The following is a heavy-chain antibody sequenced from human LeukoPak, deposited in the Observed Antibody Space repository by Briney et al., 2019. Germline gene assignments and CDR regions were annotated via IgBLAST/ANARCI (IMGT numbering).Heavy chain of an antibody. J-gene: IGHJ4*02. CDR1: GGSFSGYY. D-gene: IGHD6-13*01. Sequence: PSETLSLTCAVYGGSFSGYYWSWIRQPPGKGLEWIGEINHSGSTNYNPSLKSRVTISVDTSKNQFSLKLSSVTAADTAVYYCARDWAAAAGTFDYWGQGTLVTVSS. CDR2: INHSGST. CDR3: ARDWAAAAGTFDY. V-gene: IGHV4-34*09.